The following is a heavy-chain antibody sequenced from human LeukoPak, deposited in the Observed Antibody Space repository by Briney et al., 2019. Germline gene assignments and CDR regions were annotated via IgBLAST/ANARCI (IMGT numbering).Heavy chain of an antibody. V-gene: IGHV1-18*01. D-gene: IGHD3-3*01. Sequence: ASVKVSCKASGYTFTSYGISWVRQASGQGLEWMGWISAYNGNTNYAQKLQGRVTMTTDTSTSTAYMELRSLRSDDTAVYYCARDLARGVVTTPFDYWGQGTLVTVSS. CDR3: ARDLARGVVTTPFDY. J-gene: IGHJ4*02. CDR2: ISAYNGNT. CDR1: GYTFTSYG.